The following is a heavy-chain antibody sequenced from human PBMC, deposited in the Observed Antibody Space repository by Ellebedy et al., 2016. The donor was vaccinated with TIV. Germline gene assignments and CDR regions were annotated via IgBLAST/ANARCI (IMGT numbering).Heavy chain of an antibody. CDR2: ITWNGDIT. J-gene: IGHJ4*02. CDR3: VREAGSGYFDY. D-gene: IGHD3-22*01. V-gene: IGHV3-20*04. CDR1: GFTFDDHA. Sequence: GESLKISCATSGFTFDDHAMAWVRQGPGKGLEWVSGITWNGDITVYADSVKGRFTISRDNAKSSLYLQMNSPRAEDTALYFCVREAGSGYFDYWGQGTLVTVSS.